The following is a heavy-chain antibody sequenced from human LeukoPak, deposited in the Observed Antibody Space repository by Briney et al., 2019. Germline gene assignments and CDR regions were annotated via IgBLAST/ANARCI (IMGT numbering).Heavy chain of an antibody. CDR2: IYYSGST. J-gene: IGHJ4*02. CDR3: ARLGGFEGRAFDY. V-gene: IGHV4-39*01. CDR1: GGSISSSSYY. Sequence: SETLSLTCTVSGGSISSSSYYWGWIRQPPGKGLEWIGSIYYSGSTYYNPSLKSRVTISVDTSKNQFSLKLSSVTAADTAVYYCARLGGFEGRAFDYWGQGTLVTVSS.